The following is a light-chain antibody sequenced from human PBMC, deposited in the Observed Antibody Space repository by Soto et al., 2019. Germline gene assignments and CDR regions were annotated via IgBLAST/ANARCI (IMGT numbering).Light chain of an antibody. CDR2: GVS. CDR1: QSVSSNF. J-gene: IGKJ5*01. Sequence: DIVLTQTPGTLSLSPGEIATLSCRSSQSVSSNFLAWYQQNPGQAPRLLIYGVSSRASGIPDRFFGSGSGTDFTLTINRLEPEDFAVYYCQQYANSPITFGQGTRLEI. CDR3: QQYANSPIT. V-gene: IGKV3-20*01.